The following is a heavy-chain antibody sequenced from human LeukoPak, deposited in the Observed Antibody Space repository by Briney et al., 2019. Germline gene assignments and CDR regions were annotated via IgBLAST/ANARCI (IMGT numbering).Heavy chain of an antibody. Sequence: SETLSLTCTVSGGSISSSTYYWGWIRQPPGKGLEWIGSIYYSGSTYNNPSLKSRVTISVDTSKNQFSLKLSSVTAADTAVYYCARGNIVVVTAINWFDPWGQGTLVTVSS. CDR1: GGSISSSTYY. V-gene: IGHV4-39*07. D-gene: IGHD2-21*02. CDR3: ARGNIVVVTAINWFDP. CDR2: IYYSGST. J-gene: IGHJ5*02.